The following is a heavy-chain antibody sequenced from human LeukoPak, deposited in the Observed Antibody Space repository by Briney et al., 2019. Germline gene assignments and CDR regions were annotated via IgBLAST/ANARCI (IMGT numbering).Heavy chain of an antibody. CDR2: IYTSGST. D-gene: IGHD3-3*01. J-gene: IGHJ6*03. CDR1: GGSISSYY. CDR3: ARGGDTIFGASRDYYYYYMDV. V-gene: IGHV4-4*07. Sequence: SQTLSLTCTVSGGSISSYYWSWIRQPAGKGLEWIGRIYTSGSTNYNPSLKSRVTMSVDTSKNRFSLKLSSVTAADTAVYYCARGGDTIFGASRDYYYYYMDVWGKGTTVTVSS.